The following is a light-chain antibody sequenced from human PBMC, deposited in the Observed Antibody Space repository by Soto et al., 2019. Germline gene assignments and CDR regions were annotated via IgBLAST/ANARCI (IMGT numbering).Light chain of an antibody. CDR1: SGHSSYA. Sequence: QSVLTQSPSASASLGASVKLTCTLSSGHSSYAIAWHQQQPEKGPRYLMKLNSDGSHSKGDGIPDRFSGSSSGAERYLTISGLQSEHEADYYCQTWGTGIWVFGGGTKLTVL. CDR3: QTWGTGIWV. CDR2: LNSDGSH. J-gene: IGLJ3*02. V-gene: IGLV4-69*01.